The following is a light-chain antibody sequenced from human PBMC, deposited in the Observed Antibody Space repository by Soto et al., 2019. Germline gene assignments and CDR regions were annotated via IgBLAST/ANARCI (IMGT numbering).Light chain of an antibody. CDR1: SSDVGGYNY. Sequence: QSVLTQPASVSGSPGQSITISCTGTSSDVGGYNYVSWYQQHPGKAPKLMIYDVSNRPSGVSNRLSGSKSGNTASLTISGLQAEDEADYYCSSYTSSITLGVFGTGTKVTVL. CDR2: DVS. J-gene: IGLJ1*01. V-gene: IGLV2-14*01. CDR3: SSYTSSITLGV.